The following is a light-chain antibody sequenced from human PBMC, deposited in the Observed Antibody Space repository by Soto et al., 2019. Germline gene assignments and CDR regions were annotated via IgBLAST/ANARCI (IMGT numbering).Light chain of an antibody. Sequence: EIVLTQSPATLSLSPGERATLSCRASQTFSSHLAWYQQKPGQAPRLLIYDASKRATGIPARFSGRGSGTDFTLTISSLEPEGFAVYYCQQRPNWPPVITFGQGTRLEIK. V-gene: IGKV3-11*01. CDR2: DAS. CDR1: QTFSSH. CDR3: QQRPNWPPVIT. J-gene: IGKJ5*01.